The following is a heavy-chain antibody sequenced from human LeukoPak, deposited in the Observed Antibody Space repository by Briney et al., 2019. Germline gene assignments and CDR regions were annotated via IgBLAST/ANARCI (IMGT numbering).Heavy chain of an antibody. D-gene: IGHD3-3*01. Sequence: GGSLRLSCAASGFTFSSYAMHWVSQAPGKGLEWVAVISYDGSNKYYADSVKGRFTISRDNSKNTLYLQMNSLRAEDTAVYYCARDVYLRFLEWFQATQNYMDVWGRGTTVTVSS. J-gene: IGHJ6*03. CDR2: ISYDGSNK. CDR1: GFTFSSYA. V-gene: IGHV3-30*01. CDR3: ARDVYLRFLEWFQATQNYMDV.